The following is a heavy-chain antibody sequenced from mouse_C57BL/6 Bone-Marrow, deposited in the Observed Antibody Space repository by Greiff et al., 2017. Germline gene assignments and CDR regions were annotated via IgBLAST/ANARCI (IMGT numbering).Heavy chain of an antibody. CDR1: GYTFTDYE. CDR2: LDPETGGT. Sequence: QVQLKESGAELVRPGASVTLSCKASGYTFTDYEMHWVKQTPVHGLEWIGALDPETGGTAYNQKFKGKAILTADKSSSTAYMELRSLTSEDSAVYYCTVQLGFAYWGQGTLVTVSA. CDR3: TVQLGFAY. J-gene: IGHJ3*01. D-gene: IGHD4-1*02. V-gene: IGHV1-15*01.